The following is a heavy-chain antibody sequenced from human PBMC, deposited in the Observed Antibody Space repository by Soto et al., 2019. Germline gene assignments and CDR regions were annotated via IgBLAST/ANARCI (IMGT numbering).Heavy chain of an antibody. CDR2: ISGSGGHS. Sequence: EVQLLESGGGFVQPGGSLRLSCAASGFTFNDYAMAWVRQAPGQGLEWVSSISGSGGHSSYVDSVRGRFTISRDNVNNILSLGMSDLRAEDTALYYCAKDCRRMSVTGSAFDSWGQGALVTVSS. CDR1: GFTFNDYA. D-gene: IGHD6-19*01. J-gene: IGHJ4*02. CDR3: AKDCRRMSVTGSAFDS. V-gene: IGHV3-23*01.